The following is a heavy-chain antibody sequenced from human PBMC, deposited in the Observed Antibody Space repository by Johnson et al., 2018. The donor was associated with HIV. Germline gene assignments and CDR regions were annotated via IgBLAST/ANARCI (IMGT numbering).Heavy chain of an antibody. CDR3: ASSNYYDQDAFDI. D-gene: IGHD3-16*01. V-gene: IGHV3-7*01. J-gene: IGHJ3*02. CDR1: GFPFRDSA. CDR2: IKQDGSEK. Sequence: VQLVESGGGVVQPGRSQRLSCAASGFPFRDSAMHWVRQAPGKGMEWVANIKQDGSEKYYVDSVKGRFTISRDNAKNSLYLQMNSLRAEDTAVYYCASSNYYDQDAFDIWGQGTMVTVSS.